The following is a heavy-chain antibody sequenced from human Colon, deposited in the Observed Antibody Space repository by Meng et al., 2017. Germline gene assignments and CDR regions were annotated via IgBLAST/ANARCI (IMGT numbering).Heavy chain of an antibody. CDR1: GESFGNYV. Sequence: HAPQQQWGAGRLKPSATLSLTCAVIGESFGNYVWNWIRQPPGKGLEWIGEISHCGSTNYNPSLKSRVTISLDMSKNQFSLNLTSVTAADTAVYYCARGLGTIQRGYCSGGSCSSDYWGQGTLVTVSS. D-gene: IGHD2-15*01. J-gene: IGHJ4*02. CDR2: ISHCGST. CDR3: ARGLGTIQRGYCSGGSCSSDY. V-gene: IGHV4-34*01.